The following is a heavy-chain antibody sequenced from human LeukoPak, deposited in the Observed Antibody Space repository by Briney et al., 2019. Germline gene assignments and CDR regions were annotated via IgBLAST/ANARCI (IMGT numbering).Heavy chain of an antibody. D-gene: IGHD4-17*01. J-gene: IGHJ4*02. V-gene: IGHV1-69*04. CDR2: IIPILGIA. CDR1: GGTFSSYA. CDR3: ARDSPASTVTTWGRFDY. Sequence: SVKVSCKASGGTFSSYAISWVRQAPGQGLEWMGRIIPILGIANYAQKFQGRVTITADKSTSTAYMELSSLRSEDTAVYYCARDSPASTVTTWGRFDYWGQGTLVTVSS.